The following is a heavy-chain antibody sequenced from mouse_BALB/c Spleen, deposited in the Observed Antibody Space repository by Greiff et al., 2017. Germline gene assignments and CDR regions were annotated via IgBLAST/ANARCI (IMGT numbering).Heavy chain of an antibody. CDR1: GFTFSSYA. V-gene: IGHV5-6-5*01. D-gene: IGHD1-2*01. CDR3: AREGYYGDWYFDV. J-gene: IGHJ1*01. Sequence: DVMLVESGGGLVKPGGSLKLSCAASGFTFSSYAMSWVRQTPEKRLEWVASISSGGSTYYPDSVKGRFTISRDNARNILYLQMSSLRSEDTAMYYCAREGYYGDWYFDVWGAGTTVTVSS. CDR2: ISSGGST.